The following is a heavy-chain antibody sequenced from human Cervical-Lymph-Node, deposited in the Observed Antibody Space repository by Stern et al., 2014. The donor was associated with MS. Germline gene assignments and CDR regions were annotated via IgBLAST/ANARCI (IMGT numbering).Heavy chain of an antibody. Sequence: VQLVESGPGLVKPSETLSLTCTVSGGSISSYFWSWIRQSPGRALEWIGYISHSGSTNSTPSLKSRVTISRDTSKNHLSLKLRSVTAADTAVYYCAREAPGGSGWTPFDYWGQGILVTVSS. CDR1: GGSISSYF. V-gene: IGHV4-59*01. CDR3: AREAPGGSGWTPFDY. J-gene: IGHJ4*02. D-gene: IGHD6-19*01. CDR2: ISHSGST.